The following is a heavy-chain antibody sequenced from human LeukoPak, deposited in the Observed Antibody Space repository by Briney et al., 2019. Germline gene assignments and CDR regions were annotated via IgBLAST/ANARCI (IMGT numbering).Heavy chain of an antibody. J-gene: IGHJ6*02. CDR3: ATNTYDILTGYYHYYYYYGMDV. V-gene: IGHV1-69*13. D-gene: IGHD3-9*01. Sequence: ASVKVSCKASGGTFSSYAISWVRQAPGQGLEWMGGIIPIFGTANYAQKFQGRVTITADESTSTAYMELSSLRSEDTAVYYCATNTYDILTGYYHYYYYYGMDVWGQGTTVTVSS. CDR1: GGTFSSYA. CDR2: IIPIFGTA.